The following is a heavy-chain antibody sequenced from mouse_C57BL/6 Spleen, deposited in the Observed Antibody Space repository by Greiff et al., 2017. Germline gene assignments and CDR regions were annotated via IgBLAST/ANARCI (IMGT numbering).Heavy chain of an antibody. CDR3: ARSFLTTVVAEAY. CDR1: GYTFTSYW. V-gene: IGHV1-55*01. J-gene: IGHJ3*01. CDR2: IYPGSGST. D-gene: IGHD1-1*01. Sequence: QVQLQQPGAELVKPGASVKMSCKASGYTFTSYWITWVKQRPGQGLEWIGDIYPGSGSTNYNEKFKSKATLTVDTSSSTAYMQLSSLTSEDSAVYYCARSFLTTVVAEAYWGQGTLVTVSA.